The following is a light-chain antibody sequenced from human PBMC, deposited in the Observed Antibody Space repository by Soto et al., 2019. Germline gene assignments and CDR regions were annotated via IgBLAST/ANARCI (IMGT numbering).Light chain of an antibody. J-gene: IGKJ1*01. V-gene: IGKV1-12*01. CDR1: QDVGKW. CDR3: QQYGRSPQT. Sequence: DIQMTQSPPSVSASSGDRGTITCRASQDVGKWLAWYQQKPGKAPTLLVHGASSLESGVPPRYSGSGSGTDFTLTISRLEPEDFAVYYCQQYGRSPQTFGQGTKVDIK. CDR2: GAS.